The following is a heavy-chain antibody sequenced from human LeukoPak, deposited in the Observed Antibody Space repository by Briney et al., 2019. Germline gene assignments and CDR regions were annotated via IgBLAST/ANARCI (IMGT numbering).Heavy chain of an antibody. V-gene: IGHV5-51*01. CDR3: ARQGVRNYGSGSYYNSYAFDI. Sequence: GESLKISCKGSGYSFTSYWIGWVRQMPGKGLEWMGIIYPGDSDTRYSPSFQGQVTISADKSISTAYLQWSSLKASDTAMYYCARQGVRNYGSGSYYNSYAFDIWGQGTMVTVSS. CDR2: IYPGDSDT. CDR1: GYSFTSYW. D-gene: IGHD3-10*01. J-gene: IGHJ3*02.